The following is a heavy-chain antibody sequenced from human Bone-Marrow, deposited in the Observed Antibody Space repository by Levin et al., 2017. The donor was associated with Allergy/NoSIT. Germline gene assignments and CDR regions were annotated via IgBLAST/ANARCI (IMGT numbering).Heavy chain of an antibody. CDR2: INHSGST. J-gene: IGHJ4*02. CDR1: GGSFSGYY. V-gene: IGHV4-34*01. CDR3: ARQRNYYGSGSYYPHTIFDY. D-gene: IGHD3-10*01. Sequence: ESLKISCAVYGGSFSGYYWSWIRQPPGKGLEWIGEINHSGSTNYNPSLKSRVTISVDTSKNQFSLKLSSVTAADTAVYYCARQRNYYGSGSYYPHTIFDYWGQGTLVTVSS.